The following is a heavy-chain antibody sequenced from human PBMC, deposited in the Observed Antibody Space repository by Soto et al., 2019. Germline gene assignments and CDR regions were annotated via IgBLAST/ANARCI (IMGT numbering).Heavy chain of an antibody. V-gene: IGHV3-23*01. CDR3: AKVRRVRGYFDY. J-gene: IGHJ4*02. CDR1: GFTFSSYA. CDR2: ISGSGGST. D-gene: IGHD3-10*01. Sequence: EVQLLESGGGLVQPGGSLRLSCAASGFTFSSYAMSWVRQAPGKGLEWVSAISGSGGSTYFADSVKGRFTISRDNSKNTLYLQMNGLRAEDTAVYYCAKVRRVRGYFDYWGQGALVTVSS.